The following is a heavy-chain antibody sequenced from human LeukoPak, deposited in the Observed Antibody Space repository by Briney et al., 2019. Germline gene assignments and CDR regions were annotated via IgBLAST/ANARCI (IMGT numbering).Heavy chain of an antibody. D-gene: IGHD6-13*01. CDR1: GGSFSGYY. CDR3: ARLRIAPRQNWFDP. CDR2: INHSGST. J-gene: IGHJ5*02. V-gene: IGHV4-34*01. Sequence: PSETLSLTCAVYGGSFSGYYWSWIRQPPGKGLEWIGEINHSGSTNYNPSLKSRVTISVDTSKNQFSLKLSSVTAADTAVYYCARLRIAPRQNWFDPWGQGTLVTVSS.